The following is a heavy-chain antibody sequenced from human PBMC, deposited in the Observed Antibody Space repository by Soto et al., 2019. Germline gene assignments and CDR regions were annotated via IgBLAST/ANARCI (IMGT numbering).Heavy chain of an antibody. J-gene: IGHJ6*02. D-gene: IGHD2-2*01. CDR1: GGSISSGGYY. Sequence: SETLSLTCTVSGGSISSGGYYWSWIRQHPGKGLEWIGYIYYSGSTYYNPSLKSRVTISVDTSKNQFSLKLSSVTAADTAVYYCARDRVIVVVPAAMPGLGMDVWGQGTTDTVSS. CDR2: IYYSGST. CDR3: ARDRVIVVVPAAMPGLGMDV. V-gene: IGHV4-31*03.